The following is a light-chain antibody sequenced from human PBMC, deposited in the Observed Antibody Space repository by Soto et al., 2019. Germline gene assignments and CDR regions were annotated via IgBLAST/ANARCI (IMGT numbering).Light chain of an antibody. V-gene: IGLV2-14*03. CDR3: RSYTSSSTRV. CDR2: EVS. J-gene: IGLJ1*01. Sequence: QSALTQPASVSGSPGQSITIPCTGTSSDVGAYDFVSWYQQHPDKAPKLMIYEVSNRPSGVSNRFSGSKSVNTATLTISGLQAEDEADYYCRSYTSSSTRVFGTGTKVTVL. CDR1: SSDVGAYDF.